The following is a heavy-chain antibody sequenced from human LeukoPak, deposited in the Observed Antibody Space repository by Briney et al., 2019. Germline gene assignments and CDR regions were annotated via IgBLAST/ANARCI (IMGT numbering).Heavy chain of an antibody. J-gene: IGHJ4*02. CDR2: INPSGGST. V-gene: IGHV1-46*01. Sequence: ASVKVSCKVSGYTLTELSMHWVRQAPGQGLEWMGIINPSGGSTSYAQKFQGRVTMTRDTSTSTAYMELSSLRSKDTAVYYCARGGRGSGWYFHDYWGQGTLVTVSS. D-gene: IGHD6-19*01. CDR3: ARGGRGSGWYFHDY. CDR1: GYTLTELS.